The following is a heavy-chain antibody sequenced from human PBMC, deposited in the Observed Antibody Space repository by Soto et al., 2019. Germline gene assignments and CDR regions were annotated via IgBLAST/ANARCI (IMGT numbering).Heavy chain of an antibody. Sequence: ASVKVSCKASGYTFTSYAMHWVRQAPGQRLEWMGWINAGNGNTKYSQKFQGRVTITRDTSASTAYMELSSLRSEDTAVYYCARERARIAGRHNWFDPWGQGTLVTVSS. J-gene: IGHJ5*02. D-gene: IGHD6-13*01. CDR2: INAGNGNT. CDR1: GYTFTSYA. CDR3: ARERARIAGRHNWFDP. V-gene: IGHV1-3*01.